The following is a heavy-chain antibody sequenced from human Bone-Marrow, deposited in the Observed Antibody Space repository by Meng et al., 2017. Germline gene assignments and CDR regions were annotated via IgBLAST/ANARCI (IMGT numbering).Heavy chain of an antibody. CDR1: GDSISSGNW. CDR2: ISHSGST. D-gene: IGHD4-17*01. Sequence: SETLSLTCAVSGDSISSGNWWSWVRQPPGKGLEWIGEISHSGSTNYNVSLKSRVSISVDKSKNQFSLKLSSVTAADTAVYYCARGPGKGQGYGDYPFDYWGQGTLVTVSS. J-gene: IGHJ4*02. CDR3: ARGPGKGQGYGDYPFDY. V-gene: IGHV4-4*02.